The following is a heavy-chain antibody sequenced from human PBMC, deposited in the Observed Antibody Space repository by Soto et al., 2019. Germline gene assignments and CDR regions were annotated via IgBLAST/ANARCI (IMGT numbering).Heavy chain of an antibody. CDR2: IWYDGSNK. V-gene: IGHV3-33*01. J-gene: IGHJ4*02. CDR3: ARAGAYDFWSGYYDGHYFDY. Sequence: GGSLRLSCAASGFTFSSYGMHWVRQAPGKGLEWVAVIWYDGSNKYYADSVKGRFTISRDNSKNTLYLQMNSLRAEDTAVYYCARAGAYDFWSGYYDGHYFDYWGQGTLVTVS. CDR1: GFTFSSYG. D-gene: IGHD3-3*01.